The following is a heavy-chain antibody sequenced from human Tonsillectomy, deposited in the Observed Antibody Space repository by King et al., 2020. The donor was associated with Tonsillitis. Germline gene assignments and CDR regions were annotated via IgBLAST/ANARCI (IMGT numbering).Heavy chain of an antibody. CDR1: GYTFTSYY. Sequence: QLVQSGAEMKKPGASVKVSCKASGYTFTSYYMHWVRQAPGQGLEWMGLINPSGGSTSYAQKFQGRVTMARDTSTSTLSMELNSLGSEDMAVYYCARGHTTYYDILTGYYPYYYYDLDVWGQGTTVTVSS. CDR3: ARGHTTYYDILTGYYPYYYYDLDV. D-gene: IGHD3-9*01. CDR2: INPSGGST. J-gene: IGHJ6*02. V-gene: IGHV1-46*01.